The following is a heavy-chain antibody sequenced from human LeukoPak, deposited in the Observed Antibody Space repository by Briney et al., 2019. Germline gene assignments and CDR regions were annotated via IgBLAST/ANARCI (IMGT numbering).Heavy chain of an antibody. CDR1: GYSFTSYF. CDR2: ISPGGGST. V-gene: IGHV1-46*01. J-gene: IGHJ4*02. D-gene: IGHD3-10*01. CDR3: AREPYDGSPHYYFDY. Sequence: ASVKVSCKASGYSFTSYFMHWRRRAPRQGLEWMGIISPGGGSTSYAQKFQGRVTMTRDTSTSTNYMELSSLRSEDTAVYYCAREPYDGSPHYYFDYWGQGTLVTVSS.